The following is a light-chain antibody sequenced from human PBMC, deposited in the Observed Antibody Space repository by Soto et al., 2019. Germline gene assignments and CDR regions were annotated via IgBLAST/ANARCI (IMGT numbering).Light chain of an antibody. V-gene: IGKV3-11*01. CDR3: QQRSNRPTWT. J-gene: IGKJ1*01. CDR2: DAS. CDR1: QSIKNY. Sequence: IVLTQSPGTLSLSPGERATLSCKASQSIKNYLAWYQKNPGQAPRLLIYDASNRATGIPARFSGSGSGTDFTLTISSLEPEDFAVYYCQQRSNRPTWTFGQGTKVEIK.